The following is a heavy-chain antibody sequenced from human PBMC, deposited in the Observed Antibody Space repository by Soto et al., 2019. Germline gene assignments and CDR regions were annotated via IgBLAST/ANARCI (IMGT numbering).Heavy chain of an antibody. CDR2: IIPILGIA. Sequence: VKVSCKASGGTFSSYTISWVRQAPGQGLEWMGRIIPILGIANYAQKFQGRVTITADESTSTAYMELSSLRSDDTAVYYCATVTLRREPRGTSNWFDPWGQRTLVTVSS. V-gene: IGHV1-69*02. D-gene: IGHD3-16*01. CDR1: GGTFSSYT. CDR3: ATVTLRREPRGTSNWFDP. J-gene: IGHJ5*02.